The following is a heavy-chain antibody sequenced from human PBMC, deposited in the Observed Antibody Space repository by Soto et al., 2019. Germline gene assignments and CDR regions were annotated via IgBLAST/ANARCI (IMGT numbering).Heavy chain of an antibody. J-gene: IGHJ6*02. D-gene: IGHD6-6*01. CDR3: ARSGIAARPGYYYYYYGMDV. CDR1: GFSLSTSGMC. V-gene: IGHV2-70*01. Sequence: SGPTXVNPTQTLTLTCTFSGFSLSTSGMCVSWIRQPPGKALEWLALIDWDDDKYYSTSLRTRLTISKDTSKNQVVLTMTNMDPVDTATYYCARSGIAARPGYYYYYYGMDVWGQGTTVTVSS. CDR2: IDWDDDK.